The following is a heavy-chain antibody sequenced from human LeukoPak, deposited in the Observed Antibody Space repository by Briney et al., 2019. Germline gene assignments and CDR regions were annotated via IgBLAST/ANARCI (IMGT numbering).Heavy chain of an antibody. Sequence: GGSLRLSCAASGFTFSSYAMSWVRQAPGKGLEWVSVISGSGGSTNYADSVKGRFTISRDSSKNTLYVQMNNLRAEDTAVYYCAKGRHLYSSGWSIEYWGQGTLVTVSS. J-gene: IGHJ4*02. CDR1: GFTFSSYA. D-gene: IGHD6-19*01. CDR3: AKGRHLYSSGWSIEY. CDR2: ISGSGGST. V-gene: IGHV3-23*01.